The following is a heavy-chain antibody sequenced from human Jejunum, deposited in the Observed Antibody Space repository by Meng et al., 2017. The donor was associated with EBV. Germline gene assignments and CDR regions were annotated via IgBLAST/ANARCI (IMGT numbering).Heavy chain of an antibody. V-gene: IGHV3-23*01. J-gene: IGHJ4*02. CDR3: VRDGYNYIPFDY. D-gene: IGHD5-24*01. CDR2: ISGTGGST. CDR1: GFTLSSYA. Sequence: VRLLGSGGGLVQPGGSLRLSCAATGFTLSSYAMSWVRQAPGKGLEWVSHISGTGGSTYYADSGKGRFTASRDNSKNTLYLQMNSLRADDTAVYYCVRDGYNYIPFDYWGQGTLVTVSS.